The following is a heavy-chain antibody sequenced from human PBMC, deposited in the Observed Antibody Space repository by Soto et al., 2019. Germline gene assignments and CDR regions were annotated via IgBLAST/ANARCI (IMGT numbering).Heavy chain of an antibody. V-gene: IGHV1-69*02. CDR2: IIPILGIA. J-gene: IGHJ3*02. CDR3: ARRRRHDAFDI. CDR1: GGTFSSYT. Sequence: SVKVCCKASGGTFSSYTISWVRQAPGQGLEWMGRIIPILGIANYAQKFQGRVTITADKSTSTAYMELSSLRSEDTAVYYCARRRRHDAFDIWGQGTMVTVSS.